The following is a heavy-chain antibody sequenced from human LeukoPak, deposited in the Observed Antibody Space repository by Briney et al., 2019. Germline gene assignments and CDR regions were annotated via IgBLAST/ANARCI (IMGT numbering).Heavy chain of an antibody. D-gene: IGHD3-9*01. CDR3: AKDPDILTGYFDY. J-gene: IGHJ4*02. CDR2: IRYDGSNK. CDR1: GFTFSSYG. Sequence: GGSLRLSCAASGFTFSSYGMHWVRQAPGKGLEWVAFIRYDGSNKYYADSVKGRFTISRDNSKNTLYLQMNSLRAEDTAVYYCAKDPDILTGYFDYWGQGTLVTVSS. V-gene: IGHV3-30*02.